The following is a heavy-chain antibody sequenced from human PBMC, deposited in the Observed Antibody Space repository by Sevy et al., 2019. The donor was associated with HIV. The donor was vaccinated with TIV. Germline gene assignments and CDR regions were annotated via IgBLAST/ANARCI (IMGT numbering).Heavy chain of an antibody. CDR1: GYTFTNYY. D-gene: IGHD1-26*01. V-gene: IGHV1-46*01. Sequence: ASVKVSCKTSGYTFTNYYMHWVRQAPGQGLEFMGGIITSDGQTGYAQKFQDRLILTRDTSTNTVFMELSSLRSEDTALYFCAREVGGTYNFDFWGQGTLVTVSS. J-gene: IGHJ4*02. CDR2: IITSDGQT. CDR3: AREVGGTYNFDF.